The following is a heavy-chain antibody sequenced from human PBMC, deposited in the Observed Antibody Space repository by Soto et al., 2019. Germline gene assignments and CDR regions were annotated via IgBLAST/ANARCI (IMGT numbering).Heavy chain of an antibody. Sequence: GRSLTLSCATSGFTFSSYDMPWVRQAPGKGPEWVAVISHDGSKKYYVDSVKGRFTISRDNSKNTLYLQMNSLRAEDTAVYYYAKDQTYSDTPSYTADYRRQITLLT. CDR3: AKDQTYSDTPSYTADY. D-gene: IGHD2-2*02. J-gene: IGHJ4*02. CDR2: ISHDGSKK. CDR1: GFTFSSYD. V-gene: IGHV3-30*18.